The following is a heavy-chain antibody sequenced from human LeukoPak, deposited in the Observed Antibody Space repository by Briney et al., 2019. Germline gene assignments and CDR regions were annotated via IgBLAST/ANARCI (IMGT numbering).Heavy chain of an antibody. V-gene: IGHV4-59*08. Sequence: PSETLSLTCTVSGGSISSYYWSWIRQPPGKGLEWIGYIYYSGSTNYNPSLKSRVTISVDTSKNQFSLKLSSVTAADTAVYYCARHEPTHDAFDIWGQGTVVTVSS. J-gene: IGHJ3*02. CDR3: ARHEPTHDAFDI. CDR2: IYYSGST. CDR1: GGSISSYY.